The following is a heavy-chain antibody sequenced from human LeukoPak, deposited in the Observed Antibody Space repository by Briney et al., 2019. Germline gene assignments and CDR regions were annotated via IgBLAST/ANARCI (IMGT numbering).Heavy chain of an antibody. V-gene: IGHV5-51*01. D-gene: IGHD5-18*01. CDR2: IDPSDSET. CDR3: ARQTAMGRSGDY. J-gene: IGHJ4*02. Sequence: GESLKISCKASGYSFTSYWIGWVRQVPGKGLEWMGIIDPSDSETRYTPSFQGQVTISVDKSLTTAYLQWNSLKASDTAMYYCARQTAMGRSGDYWGQGTLVSVSS. CDR1: GYSFTSYW.